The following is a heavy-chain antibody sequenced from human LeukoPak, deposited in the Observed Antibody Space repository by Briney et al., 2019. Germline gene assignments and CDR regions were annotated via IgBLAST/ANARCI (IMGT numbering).Heavy chain of an antibody. D-gene: IGHD3-22*01. CDR3: AREYYYDSSGYLFDY. CDR2: IYYSGST. J-gene: IGHJ4*02. CDR1: GGSISNNY. V-gene: IGHV4-59*01. Sequence: SETLSLTCTVSGGSISNNYWSWIRQPPGNGLEWIGHIYYSGSTNYNPSLKSRVTISVDTSKNQFSLKLSSVTAADTAVYYCAREYYYDSSGYLFDYWGQGTLVTVSS.